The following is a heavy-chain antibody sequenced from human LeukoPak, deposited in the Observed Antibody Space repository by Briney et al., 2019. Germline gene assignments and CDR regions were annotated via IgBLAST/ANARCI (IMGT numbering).Heavy chain of an antibody. CDR3: ARRGTTVTTGNGFDH. V-gene: IGHV5-51*01. CDR2: IYPGDSDT. D-gene: IGHD4-17*01. CDR1: GYSFTSYW. J-gene: IGHJ5*02. Sequence: GESLKISCKASGYSFTSYWIGWVGQMPGKGLEWMGIIYPGDSDTRYSPSFQGQVSISGVKSISTAYLQWSSLKASDTAMYYCARRGTTVTTGNGFDHWGQGTLVIVSS.